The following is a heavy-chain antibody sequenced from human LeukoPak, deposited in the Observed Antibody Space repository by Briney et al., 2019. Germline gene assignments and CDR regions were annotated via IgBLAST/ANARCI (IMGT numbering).Heavy chain of an antibody. V-gene: IGHV3-30*04. D-gene: IGHD2-21*01. J-gene: IGHJ4*02. CDR2: ISYDGSNK. Sequence: GGSLRLSCAASGFTFSSYAMHWVRQAPGKGLEWVAVISYDGSNKYNADSVKGRFTISRDNSKNTLYLQMNSLRAEDTAVYYCARVPPAVGMFDYWGQGTLVTVSS. CDR3: ARVPPAVGMFDY. CDR1: GFTFSSYA.